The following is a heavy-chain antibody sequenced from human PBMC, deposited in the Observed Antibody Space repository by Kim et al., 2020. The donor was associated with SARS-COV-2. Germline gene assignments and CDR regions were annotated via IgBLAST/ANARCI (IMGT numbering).Heavy chain of an antibody. CDR3: ARDVYSGSYPNWFDP. V-gene: IGHV1-18*01. J-gene: IGHJ5*02. Sequence: QKLQGRVTMTTDTATTTAYMELRSLRSDDTAVYYCARDVYSGSYPNWFDPWGQGTLVTVSS. D-gene: IGHD1-26*01.